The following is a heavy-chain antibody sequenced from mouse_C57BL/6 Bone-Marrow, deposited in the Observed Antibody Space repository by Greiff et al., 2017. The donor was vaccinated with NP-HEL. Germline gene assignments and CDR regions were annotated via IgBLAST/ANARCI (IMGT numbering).Heavy chain of an antibody. CDR3: ARRRSTMVTYFDY. D-gene: IGHD2-2*01. CDR2: IDPSDSYT. CDR1: GYTFTSYW. Sequence: VQLQQPGAELVKPGASVKLSCKASGYTFTSYWMQWVKQRPGQGLEWIGEIDPSDSYTNYNQKFKGKATLTVDTSSSTAYMQLSSLTSEDSAVYYCARRRSTMVTYFDYWGQGTTLTVSS. J-gene: IGHJ2*01. V-gene: IGHV1-50*01.